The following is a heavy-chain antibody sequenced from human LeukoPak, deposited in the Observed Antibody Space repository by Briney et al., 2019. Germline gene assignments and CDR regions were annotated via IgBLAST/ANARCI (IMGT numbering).Heavy chain of an antibody. D-gene: IGHD2-2*02. Sequence: PSETLSLTCTVSGGSISSYYWSWIRQPPGKGLEWIGYIYYSGSTNYNPSLKSRVTISVDTSKNQFSLKLSSVTAADTAVYYCARVALNPDIVVVPAAIEAFDYWGQGTLVTVSS. CDR2: IYYSGST. J-gene: IGHJ4*02. V-gene: IGHV4-59*08. CDR3: ARVALNPDIVVVPAAIEAFDY. CDR1: GGSISSYY.